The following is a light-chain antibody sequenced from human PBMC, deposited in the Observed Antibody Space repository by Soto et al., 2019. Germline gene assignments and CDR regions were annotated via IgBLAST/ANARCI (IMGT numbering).Light chain of an antibody. J-gene: IGKJ2*01. Sequence: EIVLTQSPGTLSLSPGDRATLSCRASQSVGSSYLAWYQQSPGQSPRLLIYGASNRATGIPDRFSGSGSGTDFTLTISRLEPEDFAVYYCHQFATSPYTFGQGTKVDIK. CDR1: QSVGSSY. CDR3: HQFATSPYT. CDR2: GAS. V-gene: IGKV3-20*01.